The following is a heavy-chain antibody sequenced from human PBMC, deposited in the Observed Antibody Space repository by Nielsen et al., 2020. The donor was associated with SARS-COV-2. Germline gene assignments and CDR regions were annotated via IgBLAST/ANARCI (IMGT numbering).Heavy chain of an antibody. CDR3: ARVCYGDYPRSVDY. Sequence: GESLKISCAASGFTFSSYWMHWVRQAPGKGLVWVSRINSDGSSTSYADSVKGRFTISRDNAKNTLYLQMNSLRAEDTAVYYCARVCYGDYPRSVDYWGQGTLVTVSS. J-gene: IGHJ4*02. D-gene: IGHD4-17*01. CDR1: GFTFSSYW. CDR2: INSDGSST. V-gene: IGHV3-74*01.